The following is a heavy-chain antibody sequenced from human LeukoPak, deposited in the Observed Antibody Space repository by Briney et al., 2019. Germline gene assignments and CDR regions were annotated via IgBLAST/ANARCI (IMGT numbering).Heavy chain of an antibody. CDR2: IYYSGST. CDR3: ASNNHPIVVVPAALFDY. CDR1: GGSISSSSYY. J-gene: IGHJ4*02. V-gene: IGHV4-39*01. Sequence: SETLSLTCTDSGGSISSSSYYWGWIRQPPGKGLEWIGSIYYSGSTYYNPSLKSRVTISVDTSKNQFSLKLSSVTAADTAVYYCASNNHPIVVVPAALFDYWGQGTLVTVSS. D-gene: IGHD2-2*01.